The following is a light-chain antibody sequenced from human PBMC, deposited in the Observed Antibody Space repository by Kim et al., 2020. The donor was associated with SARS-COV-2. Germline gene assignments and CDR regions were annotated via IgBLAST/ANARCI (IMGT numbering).Light chain of an antibody. CDR1: QSISSN. J-gene: IGKJ2*01. CDR2: GAS. V-gene: IGKV3-15*01. CDR3: QHYKNWPFA. Sequence: EIVMTQSPATLSVSPGERATLSCRASQSISSNLAWYQQKPGQAPRLLISGASTRATGIPARFSGNGSGTEFTLTISSLQSEDFTVYYCQHYKNWPFAFGQGTKLEI.